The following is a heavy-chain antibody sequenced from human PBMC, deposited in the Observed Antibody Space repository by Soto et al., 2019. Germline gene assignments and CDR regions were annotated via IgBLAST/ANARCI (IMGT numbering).Heavy chain of an antibody. CDR1: GFTFSGYG. J-gene: IGHJ4*02. CDR2: IRFDGSNI. V-gene: IGHV3-33*01. CDR3: ARDGVGATTYCGYFDY. D-gene: IGHD1-26*01. Sequence: QVQLVESGGGVVQPGRSLRLSCAASGFTFSGYGMHWVRQAPGKGLEWVAIIRFDGSNIYYADSVNGRFTISRDNSKNTLSLQMNSLRAEDTAFYYCARDGVGATTYCGYFDYWGQGTLVTVSS.